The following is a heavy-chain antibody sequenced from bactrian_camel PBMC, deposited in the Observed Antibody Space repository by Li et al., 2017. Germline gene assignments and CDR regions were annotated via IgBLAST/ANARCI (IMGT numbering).Heavy chain of an antibody. CDR2: IDSGGDST. D-gene: IGHD1*01. V-gene: IGHV3S31*01. Sequence: VQLVESGGGLVQPGGSLRLSCAASGFTFSSYAMSWFRQAPGKGLEWISGIDSGGDSTYYSNSVKGRFTIPRDNAKNTLSLQLDSLKTEDTAMYYCTKDYVEGLGIDYWGQGTQVTVS. CDR3: TKDYVEGLGIDY. J-gene: IGHJ4*01. CDR1: GFTFSSYA.